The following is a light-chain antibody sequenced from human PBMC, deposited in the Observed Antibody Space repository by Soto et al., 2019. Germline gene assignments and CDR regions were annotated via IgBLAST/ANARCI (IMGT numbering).Light chain of an antibody. J-gene: IGKJ2*01. CDR2: DAS. CDR1: QSVSSY. Sequence: EIVLTQSPATLSLSPGERATLSCRASQSVSSYLAWYRQKPGQAPRLLIYDASDRATGIPARFSGSGSATDFTLTISSLEPEDFAVYYCQQRGNWPPTFGQGTKLEIK. V-gene: IGKV3-11*01. CDR3: QQRGNWPPT.